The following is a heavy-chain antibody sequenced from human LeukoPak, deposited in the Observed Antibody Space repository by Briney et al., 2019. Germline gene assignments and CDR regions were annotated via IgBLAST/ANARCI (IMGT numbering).Heavy chain of an antibody. J-gene: IGHJ4*02. CDR2: IYHSGST. CDR1: GGSISSSNW. CDR3: ARDLESAYYYDSSGYPD. Sequence: PSETLSLTCAVSGGSISSSNWWSWVRQPPGKGLEWIGEIYHSGSTNYNPSLKSRVTISVDKSKNQFSLKLSSVTAADTAVYYCARDLESAYYYDSSGYPDWGQGTLVTVSS. V-gene: IGHV4-4*02. D-gene: IGHD3-22*01.